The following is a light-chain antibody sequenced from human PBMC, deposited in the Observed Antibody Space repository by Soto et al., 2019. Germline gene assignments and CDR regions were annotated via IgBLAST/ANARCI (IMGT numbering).Light chain of an antibody. J-gene: IGKJ1*01. CDR1: QTVTSNY. Sequence: EIVLTQSPGTLSSSPGERAILSCRASQTVTSNYLAWYQQRPGQAPRLLFFGASIRSTGLPDRFSGGGSGTDFTHTISRLQPEDFAVYYCHQYGSSPGTFGQGTRVEVK. CDR2: GAS. V-gene: IGKV3-20*01. CDR3: HQYGSSPGT.